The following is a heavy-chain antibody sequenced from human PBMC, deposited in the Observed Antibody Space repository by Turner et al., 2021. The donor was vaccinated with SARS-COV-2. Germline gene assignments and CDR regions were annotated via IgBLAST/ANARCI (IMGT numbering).Heavy chain of an antibody. V-gene: IGHV3-30-3*01. CDR3: AREDYYDSSGSLDY. CDR2: ISYDGSNK. J-gene: IGHJ4*02. Sequence: QVQLVESGGGVVQPGGSLRLSCAASGFTFSSYAMHWVRQAPGKGLEWVAVISYDGSNKYYADSVKGRFTISRDNSKNTLYLQMNSLRAEDTAVYYCAREDYYDSSGSLDYWGQGTLVTVSS. D-gene: IGHD3-22*01. CDR1: GFTFSSYA.